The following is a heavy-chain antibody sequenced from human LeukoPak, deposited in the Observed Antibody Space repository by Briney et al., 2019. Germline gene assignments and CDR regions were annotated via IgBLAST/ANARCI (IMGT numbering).Heavy chain of an antibody. Sequence: ASVKVSCKASGGTFSSYAISWVRQAPGQGLEWMGRIIPIFGTANYAQKFQGRVTITADKSTGTAYMELSSLRSGDTAVYYCARDYYDSSGYYPTYYFDYWGQGTLVTVSS. D-gene: IGHD3-22*01. V-gene: IGHV1-69*06. CDR3: ARDYYDSSGYYPTYYFDY. J-gene: IGHJ4*02. CDR1: GGTFSSYA. CDR2: IIPIFGTA.